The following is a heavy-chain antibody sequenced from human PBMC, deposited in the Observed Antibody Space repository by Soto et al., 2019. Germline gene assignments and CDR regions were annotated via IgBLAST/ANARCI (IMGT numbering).Heavy chain of an antibody. V-gene: IGHV3-23*01. CDR1: GFTLSSYV. CDR3: AKAHFTSSSPAFAY. J-gene: IGHJ4*02. Sequence: GGSLRLSCAASGFTLSSYVMSWVRQAPGKGLEWVSAISGSGGSTYYADSVKGRFTISRDNSKNTLYLQMNSLRAEDTAVYYCAKAHFTSSSPAFAYWGQGTLVTVSS. CDR2: ISGSGGST. D-gene: IGHD6-6*01.